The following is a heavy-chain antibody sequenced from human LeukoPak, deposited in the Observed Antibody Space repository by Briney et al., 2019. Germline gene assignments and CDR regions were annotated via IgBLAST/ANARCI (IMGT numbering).Heavy chain of an antibody. J-gene: IGHJ4*02. Sequence: GGSLRLSCAASGFTFSSFWTAWVRQAPGVGLEWVANIKQDGSEKYYVDSVKGRFTISRDDAKNSLYLQMNSLRAEDTAVYYCARGGLTFDYWGQGTLVTVSS. CDR3: ARGGLTFDY. CDR1: GFTFSSFW. V-gene: IGHV3-7*04. D-gene: IGHD3-10*01. CDR2: IKQDGSEK.